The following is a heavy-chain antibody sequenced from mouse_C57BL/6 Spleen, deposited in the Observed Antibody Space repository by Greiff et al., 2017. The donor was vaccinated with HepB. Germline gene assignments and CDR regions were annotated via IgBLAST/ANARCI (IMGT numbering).Heavy chain of an antibody. CDR3: ARRASYYGSSYWYFDV. CDR1: GYTFTSYW. J-gene: IGHJ1*03. V-gene: IGHV1-69*01. Sequence: QVQLQQPGAELVMPGASVKLSCKASGYTFTSYWMHWVKQRPGQGLEWIGEIDPSDSYTNYNQKFKGKSTLTGDKSSSTAYMQLSSLTSEDSAVYYCARRASYYGSSYWYFDVWGTGTTVTVSS. CDR2: IDPSDSYT. D-gene: IGHD1-1*01.